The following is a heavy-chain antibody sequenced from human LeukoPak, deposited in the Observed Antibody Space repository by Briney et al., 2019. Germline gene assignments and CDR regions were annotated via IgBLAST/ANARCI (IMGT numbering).Heavy chain of an antibody. CDR3: TKLILGAADTGDY. Sequence: PAGSLRLSCAASGFTFSNAWMSWVRQAPGQGLEWVGRIKSKTDSGTTDYAAPVTGRFTISRDASKNTLYLQMNSLKTEDTAVYYCTKLILGAADTGDYWGQGTLVTVSS. CDR2: IKSKTDSGTT. J-gene: IGHJ4*02. D-gene: IGHD6-13*01. CDR1: GFTFSNAW. V-gene: IGHV3-15*01.